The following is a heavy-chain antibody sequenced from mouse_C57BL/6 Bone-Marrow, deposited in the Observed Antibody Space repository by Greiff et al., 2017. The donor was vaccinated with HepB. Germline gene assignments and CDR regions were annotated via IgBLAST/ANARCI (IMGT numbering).Heavy chain of an antibody. J-gene: IGHJ2*01. D-gene: IGHD1-1*01. CDR1: GYTFTSYW. CDR3: ARPPYYYGSSYVAFFDY. CDR2: INPSSGYT. Sequence: VQLQQSGAELAKPGASVKLSCKASGYTFTSYWMHWVKQRPGQGLEWIGYINPSSGYTKYNQKFKDKATLTADKSSITAYMQLSSLTYEDSAVYYCARPPYYYGSSYVAFFDYWGQGTTLTVSS. V-gene: IGHV1-7*01.